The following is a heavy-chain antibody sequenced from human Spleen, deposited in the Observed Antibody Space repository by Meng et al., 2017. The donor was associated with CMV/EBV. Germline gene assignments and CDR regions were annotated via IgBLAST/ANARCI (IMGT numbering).Heavy chain of an antibody. J-gene: IGHJ6*02. D-gene: IGHD1-14*01. Sequence: GGSLRLSCTASGFPVDLNYMSWVRQAPGKGLECVSVIYGGDVMYYADSVKGRFTISRDTVENTLYLQMNSLRAEDTAVYYCAKTDEPYYYYGMDVWGQGTTVTLSS. V-gene: IGHV3-66*01. CDR3: AKTDEPYYYYGMDV. CDR1: GFPVDLNY. CDR2: IYGGDVM.